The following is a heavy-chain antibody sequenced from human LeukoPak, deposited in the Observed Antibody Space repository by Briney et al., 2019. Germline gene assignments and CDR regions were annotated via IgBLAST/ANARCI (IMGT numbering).Heavy chain of an antibody. D-gene: IGHD2-2*01. CDR2: INTSDGST. Sequence: ASVKVSCKASGYMFTSYYMHWVRQAPGQGLEWMGIINTSDGSTSLAQKFQGRLTMTRDMSTSTVYMDLSSLRSEDTAVYYCAKDRSRTSGPVDYWGQGTLVTVSS. CDR3: AKDRSRTSGPVDY. V-gene: IGHV1-46*01. J-gene: IGHJ4*02. CDR1: GYMFTSYY.